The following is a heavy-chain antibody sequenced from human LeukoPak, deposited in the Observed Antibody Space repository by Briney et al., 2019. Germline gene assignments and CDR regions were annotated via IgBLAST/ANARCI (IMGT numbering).Heavy chain of an antibody. CDR3: ARGGGLDV. CDR2: INQDGSEK. CDR1: GFNFNTYY. J-gene: IGHJ6*02. Sequence: GGSLRLSCAGSGFNFNTYYMTWVRQAPGKGLEWVANINQDGSEKNYVGSVKGRFTISRDNAKNSLYLQMSNLRAEDTAVYFCARGGGLDVWGQGATVTVSS. D-gene: IGHD3-16*01. V-gene: IGHV3-7*03.